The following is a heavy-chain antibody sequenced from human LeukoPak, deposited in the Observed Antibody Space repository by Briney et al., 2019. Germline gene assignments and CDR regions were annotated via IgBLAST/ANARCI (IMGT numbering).Heavy chain of an antibody. V-gene: IGHV3-30*02. CDR1: GFTFSSYG. CDR3: ARPYCSGGSCYSGHFDY. Sequence: PGGSLRLPCAASGFTFSSYGMHWVRQAPGKGLEWVAFILYDGSNKFYADSVKGRFTISKDNSKNTLYLQMNSLRAEDTAVYYCARPYCSGGSCYSGHFDYWGQGTLVTVSS. J-gene: IGHJ4*02. CDR2: ILYDGSNK. D-gene: IGHD2-15*01.